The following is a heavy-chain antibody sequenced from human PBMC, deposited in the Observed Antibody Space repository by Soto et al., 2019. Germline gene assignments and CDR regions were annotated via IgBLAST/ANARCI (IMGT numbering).Heavy chain of an antibody. CDR1: GGTFSSYP. D-gene: IGHD3-16*01. CDR3: ARGGTLKPFDP. Sequence: QVQLVQSGPEVKEPGSSVKVFCKTSGGTFSSYPLNWVRQAPGQWLEWMGVITPLYGTKNYAQRFRGRVTFAADESTSTVFMELTRATSDDTAVYFCARGGTLKPFDPWGQGTLVTVSS. V-gene: IGHV1-69*12. J-gene: IGHJ5*02. CDR2: ITPLYGTK.